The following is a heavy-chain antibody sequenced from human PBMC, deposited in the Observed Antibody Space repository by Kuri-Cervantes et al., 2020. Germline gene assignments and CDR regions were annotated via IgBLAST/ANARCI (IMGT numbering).Heavy chain of an antibody. CDR2: AWYGGSNE. J-gene: IGHJ4*02. V-gene: IGHV3-33*01. Sequence: GESLKISCAASGFTFSSYGMHWVRQAPGKGLEWVAIAWYGGSNEHYADSVRGRFTISRDNSKNTLYLQMNSPRAEDTAVYYCARASGSNLKTSFDQWGQGTLVTVSS. D-gene: IGHD1-26*01. CDR1: GFTFSSYG. CDR3: ARASGSNLKTSFDQ.